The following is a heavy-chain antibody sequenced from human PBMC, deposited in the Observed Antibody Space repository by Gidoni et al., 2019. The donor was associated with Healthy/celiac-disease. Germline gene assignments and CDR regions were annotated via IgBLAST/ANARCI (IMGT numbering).Heavy chain of an antibody. J-gene: IGHJ4*02. CDR2: INPSGGST. CDR3: ARGFPPYYYDSSGYSDSYWFDY. D-gene: IGHD3-22*01. CDR1: GYTFTSHD. V-gene: IGHV1-46*01. Sequence: QVQLVQSGAEVKKPGASVKVSCQAAGYTFTSHDMHGLQQAPGQGLELMGIINPSGGSTIYAKKFQGRITMTRDTSTSTVYMELSRLRSEDTAVYYCARGFPPYYYDSSGYSDSYWFDYWGQGTLVTVSS.